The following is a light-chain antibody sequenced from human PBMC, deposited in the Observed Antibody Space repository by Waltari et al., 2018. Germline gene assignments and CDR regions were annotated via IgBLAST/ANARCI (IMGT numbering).Light chain of an antibody. CDR3: SSYTSSSTV. Sequence: QSALTQPASVSGSPGQSITISCTGTSSDVGGYNYVSWYQQHPGKAPKLMIYDVSKRPSWVSNRCSGSKSGNTASLTISGLQAEDEADYYCSSYTSSSTVFGTGTKVTVL. CDR2: DVS. CDR1: SSDVGGYNY. J-gene: IGLJ1*01. V-gene: IGLV2-14*01.